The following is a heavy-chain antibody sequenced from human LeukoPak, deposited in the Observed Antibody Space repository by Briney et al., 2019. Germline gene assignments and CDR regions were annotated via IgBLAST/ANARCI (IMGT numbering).Heavy chain of an antibody. CDR3: ARFPLSLRQWLVRGPFDY. D-gene: IGHD6-19*01. J-gene: IGHJ4*02. Sequence: GGSLRLSCAASGFTFSSYWMSWVRQAPGKGLEWVADIKQDGSEKYYVDSVKGRFTISRDNAKNSLYLQMNSLRAEDTAVYYCARFPLSLRQWLVRGPFDYWGQGTLVTVSS. CDR1: GFTFSSYW. CDR2: IKQDGSEK. V-gene: IGHV3-7*01.